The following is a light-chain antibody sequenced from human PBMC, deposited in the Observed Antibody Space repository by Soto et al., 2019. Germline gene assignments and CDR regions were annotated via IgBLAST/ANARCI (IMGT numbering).Light chain of an antibody. V-gene: IGKV1-27*01. J-gene: IGKJ1*01. CDR2: AAS. Sequence: DIQMTQSPSSLSASVGDRVIITCRASQGISNYLAWYQQKPGKVPKLLIYAASTLQSGVPSRFSGSGSGTDFTLTISSLQPEDVATYYCQRFNSDPPTFGQGTKVDIK. CDR1: QGISNY. CDR3: QRFNSDPPT.